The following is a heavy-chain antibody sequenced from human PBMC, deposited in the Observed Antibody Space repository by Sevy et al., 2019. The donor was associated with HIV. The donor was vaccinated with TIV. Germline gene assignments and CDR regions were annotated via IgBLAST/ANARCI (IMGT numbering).Heavy chain of an antibody. CDR1: GFTFSDYY. CDR2: ISSSGSTI. Sequence: GGSLRLSCAASGFTFSDYYMSWIRQAPGKGLEWVSYISSSGSTIYYADSVKGRFTISRDNAKNSLYLQMNRLRAEDTAVYYCASRNWTYPFDYWGQGTLVTVSS. CDR3: ASRNWTYPFDY. J-gene: IGHJ4*02. V-gene: IGHV3-11*01. D-gene: IGHD1-7*01.